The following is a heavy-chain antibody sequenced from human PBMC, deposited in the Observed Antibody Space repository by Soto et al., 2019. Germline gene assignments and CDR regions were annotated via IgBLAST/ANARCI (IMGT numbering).Heavy chain of an antibody. CDR2: IGPYDRKT. J-gene: IGHJ4*02. CDR1: GYTFSNYG. D-gene: IGHD2-2*01. Sequence: ASVKVSCKTSGYTFSNYGISWVRQAPGQGLEWMGWIGPYDRKTDYAQNFQGRVTMTADTSTSTAYMELRSLRSDDTAVYYCARDPSGDVVPAASDSWGQGTLVNVSS. CDR3: ARDPSGDVVPAASDS. V-gene: IGHV1-18*01.